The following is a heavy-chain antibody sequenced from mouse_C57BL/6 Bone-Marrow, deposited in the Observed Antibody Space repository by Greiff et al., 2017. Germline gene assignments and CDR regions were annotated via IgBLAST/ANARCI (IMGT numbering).Heavy chain of an antibody. CDR2: IYPRSGNT. Sequence: QVQLQQSGAELARPGASVKLSCKASGYTFTSYGISWVKQRTGQGLEWIGEIYPRSGNTYYNEKFKGKATLTADKSSSTAYMELRSLTSEDSAVYFCARGYYAMDYGGQGTSVTVSS. CDR1: GYTFTSYG. J-gene: IGHJ4*01. CDR3: ARGYYAMDY. V-gene: IGHV1-81*01.